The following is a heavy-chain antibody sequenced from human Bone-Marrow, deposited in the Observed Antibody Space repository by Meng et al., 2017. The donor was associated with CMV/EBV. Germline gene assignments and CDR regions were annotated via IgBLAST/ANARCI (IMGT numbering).Heavy chain of an antibody. J-gene: IGHJ6*02. CDR3: ARVGEGSGSSGGMDV. CDR1: GFTFSSYA. CDR2: ISGSGGST. D-gene: IGHD3-10*01. Sequence: GESLKISCAASGFTFSSYAMSWVRQAPGKGLEWVSAISGSGGSTYYADSVKGRFTISRDNSKNTLYLQMNSLRAEDTAVYYCARVGEGSGSSGGMDVWGQGTTVTVSS. V-gene: IGHV3-23*01.